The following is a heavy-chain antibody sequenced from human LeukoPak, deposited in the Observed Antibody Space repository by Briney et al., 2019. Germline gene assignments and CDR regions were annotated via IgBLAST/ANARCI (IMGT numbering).Heavy chain of an antibody. CDR2: INHSAVT. D-gene: IGHD2-2*01. CDR3: ARGYCSSIHCFVVGYHYYYVDV. V-gene: IGHV4-34*01. CDR1: DGSFSGYY. Sequence: SETLTLTCAVYDGSFSGYYWSWVRQPPGKGLEWIGEINHSAVTNYNPSLESRVTISVDTSKNQFSLKVNSVTAADTGVYYCARGYCSSIHCFVVGYHYYYVDVWDKGATVIVSS. J-gene: IGHJ6*03.